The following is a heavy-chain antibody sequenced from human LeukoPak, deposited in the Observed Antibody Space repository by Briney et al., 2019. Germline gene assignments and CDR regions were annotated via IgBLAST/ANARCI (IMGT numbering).Heavy chain of an antibody. CDR1: GGSISSHY. CDR3: ARDDGSGYCTNGVCYKGGFDY. CDR2: IYYSGST. Sequence: SETLSLTCTVSGGSISSHYWSWIRQPPGKGLEWIGYIYYSGSTNYNPSLKSRVTISVDTSKNQFSLKLSPVTAADTAVYYCARDDGSGYCTNGVCYKGGFDYWGQGTLVTVSS. D-gene: IGHD2-8*01. J-gene: IGHJ4*02. V-gene: IGHV4-59*11.